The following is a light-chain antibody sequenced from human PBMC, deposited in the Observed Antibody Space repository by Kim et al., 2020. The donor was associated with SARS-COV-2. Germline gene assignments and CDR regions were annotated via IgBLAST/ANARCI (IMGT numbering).Light chain of an antibody. CDR3: TSYTGANTVI. J-gene: IGLJ2*01. Sequence: GQSITISGTGTSILCGNYNDVSWYQQHPDKAPKLIIYDVSYRPSGVSTRFSGSKSGNTASLTISGLQAADEADYYCTSYTGANTVIFGGGTQLTVL. V-gene: IGLV2-14*03. CDR1: SILCGNYND. CDR2: DVS.